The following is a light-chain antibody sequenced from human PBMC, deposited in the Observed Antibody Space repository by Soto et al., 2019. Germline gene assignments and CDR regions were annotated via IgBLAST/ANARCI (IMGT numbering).Light chain of an antibody. CDR3: QQYGSSPLT. V-gene: IGKV3-20*01. CDR2: GAS. J-gene: IGKJ1*01. CDR1: ESVTSNY. Sequence: ETVLTQSPGTLSLSPGERTTPSCRASESVTSNYLAWYQQKPGQAPRLLIYGASSRATGIPDRFSGSGSGTDFTLTISRLEPEDSGVYYCQQYGSSPLTFGQGTKVEIK.